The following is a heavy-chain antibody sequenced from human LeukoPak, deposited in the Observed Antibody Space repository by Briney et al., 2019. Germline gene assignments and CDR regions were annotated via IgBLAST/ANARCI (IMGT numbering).Heavy chain of an antibody. D-gene: IGHD3-10*01. J-gene: IGHJ5*02. Sequence: SVKVSCKASGYTFTSYDINWVRQAPGQGLEWMGRIIPILGIANYAQKFQGRVTITADKSTSTAYMELSSLRSEDTAVYYCAREGESNWFDPWGQGTLVTVSS. V-gene: IGHV1-69*04. CDR1: GYTFTSYD. CDR2: IIPILGIA. CDR3: AREGESNWFDP.